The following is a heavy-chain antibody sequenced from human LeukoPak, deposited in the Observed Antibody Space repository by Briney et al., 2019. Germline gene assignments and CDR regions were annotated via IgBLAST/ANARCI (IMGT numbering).Heavy chain of an antibody. V-gene: IGHV4-34*01. J-gene: IGHJ4*02. CDR2: INHSGNT. Sequence: PSEILSLTCAVYGGSISGYYWSCIRQPPGKGLEWIGEINHSGNTNYNPSLKGRVTISVDTAKNQFSLKLSSVTAADTAVYYCARVLRGSYPVDYWGQGTVVTVSS. CDR1: GGSISGYY. CDR3: ARVLRGSYPVDY. D-gene: IGHD1-26*01.